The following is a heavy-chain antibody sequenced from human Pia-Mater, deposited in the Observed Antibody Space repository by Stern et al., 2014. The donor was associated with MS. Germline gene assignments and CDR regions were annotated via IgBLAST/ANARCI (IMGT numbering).Heavy chain of an antibody. CDR2: INTEGSST. CDR1: GFTFSSYW. CDR3: ASGYSSGWVFDY. V-gene: IGHV3-74*02. J-gene: IGHJ4*02. Sequence: EVQLVQSGGGLVQPGGSLRLSCAASGFTFSSYWMHWVRQAPGKGLVWVSRINTEGSSTSYADSVKSRFTISRDNAKNTLYLQMNSLRAEDTAVYYCASGYSSGWVFDYWGQGTLVTVSS. D-gene: IGHD6-19*01.